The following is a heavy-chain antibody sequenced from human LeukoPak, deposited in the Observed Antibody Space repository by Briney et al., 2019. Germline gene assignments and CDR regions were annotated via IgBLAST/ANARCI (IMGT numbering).Heavy chain of an antibody. Sequence: PSETLSLTCTVSGGSISSYYWSWIRQPPGKGLEWIGYIYYSGSTNYNPSLKSRVTISVDTSKNQFSLNLTSVTAADTAVYYCARGSGYSSSCYGYWGQGTLVTVSS. J-gene: IGHJ4*02. CDR3: ARGSGYSSSCYGY. CDR1: GGSISSYY. D-gene: IGHD6-13*01. CDR2: IYYSGST. V-gene: IGHV4-59*01.